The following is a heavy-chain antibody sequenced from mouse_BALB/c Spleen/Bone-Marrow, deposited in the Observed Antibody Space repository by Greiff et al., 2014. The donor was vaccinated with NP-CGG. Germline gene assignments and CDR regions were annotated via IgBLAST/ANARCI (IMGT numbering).Heavy chain of an antibody. Sequence: VKLMESGAELVRPGASVKLSCKASGYTFTSYWMNWVKQRPGQGLEWIGIIDPSDSETHYNQMFKDKATLTVDKSSNTAYIQLSSLTSEDSAVCYCARNWAFDYWGQGTTLTVSS. D-gene: IGHD4-1*01. J-gene: IGHJ2*01. CDR2: IDPSDSET. CDR3: ARNWAFDY. CDR1: GYTFTSYW. V-gene: IGHV1-61*01.